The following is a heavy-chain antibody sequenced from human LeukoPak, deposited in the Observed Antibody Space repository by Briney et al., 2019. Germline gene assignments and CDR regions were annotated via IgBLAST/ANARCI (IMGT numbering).Heavy chain of an antibody. CDR3: VRDGSGSDFSLDH. V-gene: IGHV3-7*04. D-gene: IGHD3-10*01. CDR1: GFIFSDYY. Sequence: PGGSLRLSCAASGFIFSDYYMSWVRQAPGKGLEWVADIRHDGSDVYNVDSGRGRFTISRDNAKNSVFLQMNSLKDEDTAVYYCVRDGSGSDFSLDHWGQGTLVTVSS. CDR2: IRHDGSDV. J-gene: IGHJ4*02.